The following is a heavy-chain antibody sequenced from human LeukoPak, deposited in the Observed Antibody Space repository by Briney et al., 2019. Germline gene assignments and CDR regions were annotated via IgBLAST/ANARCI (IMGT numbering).Heavy chain of an antibody. CDR2: IYYSGST. CDR3: ATTRRKYYFDY. Sequence: PSETLCLTCTVSGGSISSYYWRWIRQPPGKGLEWIGYIYYSGSTNYNPSLKSRVTISVDTSKNQFSLKLSSVTAADTAVYYCATTRRKYYFDYWGQGTLVTVSS. D-gene: IGHD1-14*01. CDR1: GGSISSYY. J-gene: IGHJ4*02. V-gene: IGHV4-59*01.